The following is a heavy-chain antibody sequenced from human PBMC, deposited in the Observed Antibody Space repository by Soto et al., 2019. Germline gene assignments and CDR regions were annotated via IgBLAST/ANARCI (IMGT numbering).Heavy chain of an antibody. Sequence: ESLKISCAASGFTFSSYAMSWVRQAPGKGLEWVSAISGSGGSTYYAYSVKGRFTISRDNSKNTLYLQMNRLRAEDTAVYSSAKYGGPYGSGSDFDYWGQGTMVTVSS. CDR3: AKYGGPYGSGSDFDY. V-gene: IGHV3-23*01. J-gene: IGHJ4*02. CDR1: GFTFSSYA. CDR2: ISGSGGST. D-gene: IGHD3-10*01.